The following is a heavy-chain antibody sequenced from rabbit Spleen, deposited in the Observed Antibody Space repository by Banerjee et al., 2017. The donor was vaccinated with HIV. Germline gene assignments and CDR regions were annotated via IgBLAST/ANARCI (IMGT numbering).Heavy chain of an antibody. D-gene: IGHD4-2*01. V-gene: IGHV1S40*01. CDR1: GLDFSSSYW. CDR2: IDVSGSGST. J-gene: IGHJ4*01. CDR3: ARDPAGREDFNL. Sequence: QSLEESGGDLVKPGASLTLTCTASGLDFSSSYWICWVRQAPGKGLEYITCIDVSGSGSTYYASWAKGRFTVSKTSSTTVTLQMTSLTAADTATYFCARDPAGREDFNLWGQGTLVTVS.